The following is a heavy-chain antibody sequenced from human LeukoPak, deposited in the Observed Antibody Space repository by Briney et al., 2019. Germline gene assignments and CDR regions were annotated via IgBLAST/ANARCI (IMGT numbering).Heavy chain of an antibody. CDR3: AREDDWNYEDY. CDR2: IKQDGSEK. V-gene: IGHV3-7*01. J-gene: IGHJ4*02. Sequence: GALRLFCAASGFNFGNYWVKLVRQAPGEGLEVVANIKQDGSEKYYVNSVKGRFTISRDNAKNSLYLQMNSLRAEDTAIYFCAREDDWNYEDYWGQGTLVTVSS. CDR1: GFNFGNYW. D-gene: IGHD1-7*01.